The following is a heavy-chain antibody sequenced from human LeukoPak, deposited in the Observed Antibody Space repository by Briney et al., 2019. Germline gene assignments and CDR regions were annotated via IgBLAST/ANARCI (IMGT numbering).Heavy chain of an antibody. CDR3: ARRPRIAVAGPPFDY. V-gene: IGHV4-39*01. CDR2: IYYRGST. Sequence: PSETLSLTCTVSGGSISRSSYYWGWIRQPPGKGLEWIGSIYYRGSTYYNPSLKSRVTISVDTSKNQFSLKLSSVTAADTAVYYCARRPRIAVAGPPFDYWGQGTLATVSS. D-gene: IGHD6-19*01. J-gene: IGHJ4*02. CDR1: GGSISRSSYY.